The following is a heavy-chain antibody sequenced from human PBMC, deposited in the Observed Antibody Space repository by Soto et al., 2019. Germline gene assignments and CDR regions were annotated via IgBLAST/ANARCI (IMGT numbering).Heavy chain of an antibody. CDR3: AREYSSSWGAFDG. V-gene: IGHV3-48*01. D-gene: IGHD6-13*01. J-gene: IGHJ3*01. Sequence: GGSLRLSCAASGFTFSSYSMNWVRQAPGKGLEWVSYISSSSSTIYCAESGKGRCSIARDKAKNTLYLQSNSLRAEDTAVYYWAREYSSSWGAFDGWGQGTMVTVSS. CDR1: GFTFSSYS. CDR2: ISSSSSTI.